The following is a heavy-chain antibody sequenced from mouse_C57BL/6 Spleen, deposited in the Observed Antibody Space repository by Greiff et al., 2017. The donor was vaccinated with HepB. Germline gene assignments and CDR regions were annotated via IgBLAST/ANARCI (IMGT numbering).Heavy chain of an antibody. Sequence: EVQRVESGEGLVKPGGSLKLSCAASGFTFSSYAMSWVRQTPEKRLEWVAYISSGGDYIYYADTVKGRFTISRDNARNTLYLQMSSLKSEDTAMYYCTREGAYYSNPGFAYWGQGTLVTVSA. CDR3: TREGAYYSNPGFAY. CDR2: ISSGGDYI. CDR1: GFTFSSYA. J-gene: IGHJ3*01. D-gene: IGHD2-5*01. V-gene: IGHV5-9-1*02.